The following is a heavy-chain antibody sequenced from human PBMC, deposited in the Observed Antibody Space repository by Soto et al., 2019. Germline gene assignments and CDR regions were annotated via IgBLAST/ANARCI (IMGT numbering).Heavy chain of an antibody. V-gene: IGHV3-30-3*01. D-gene: IGHD3-10*01. CDR2: ISYDGSNK. Sequence: QVQLVESGGGVVQPGRSLRLSCAASGFTFSSYAMHWVRQAPGKGLEWVAVISYDGSNKYYADSVKGRFTISRDNSKNTLDLQMNSLRAEDTAVYYCARGDNYYGSGSRPPFDYWGQGTLVTVSS. CDR1: GFTFSSYA. J-gene: IGHJ4*02. CDR3: ARGDNYYGSGSRPPFDY.